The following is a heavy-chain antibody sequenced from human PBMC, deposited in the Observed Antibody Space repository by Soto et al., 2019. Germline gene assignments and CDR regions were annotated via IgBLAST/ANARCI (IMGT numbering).Heavy chain of an antibody. J-gene: IGHJ5*02. Sequence: PSETLSLTCAVSGGSISSSNWWSWVRQPPGKGLEWIGEIYHSGSTNYNPSLKSRVTISVDKSKNQFSLKLSSVTAADTAVYYCARNMAIFGVVPRLGWFDPWGQGTLVTVSS. CDR1: GGSISSSNW. D-gene: IGHD3-3*01. CDR3: ARNMAIFGVVPRLGWFDP. V-gene: IGHV4-4*02. CDR2: IYHSGST.